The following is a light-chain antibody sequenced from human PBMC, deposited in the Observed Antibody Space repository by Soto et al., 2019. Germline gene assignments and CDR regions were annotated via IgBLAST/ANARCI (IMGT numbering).Light chain of an antibody. Sequence: DIQMTQSPSSLSASVGDRVTITCRATQDISNYLAWYQQKPGKDPNLLIYAASTLQSGVPSRFSGSGSGTDFTLSISILQPEDVATYYCQKYNSAPPWTFGQGTKLEI. CDR1: QDISNY. CDR3: QKYNSAPPWT. CDR2: AAS. V-gene: IGKV1-27*01. J-gene: IGKJ1*01.